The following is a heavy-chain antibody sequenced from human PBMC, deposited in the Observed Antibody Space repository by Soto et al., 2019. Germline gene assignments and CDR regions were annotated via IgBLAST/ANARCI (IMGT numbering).Heavy chain of an antibody. V-gene: IGHV3-30-3*01. J-gene: IGHJ6*02. Sequence: GGSLRLSCAASGFTFSSYAMHWVRQAPGKGLEWVAVISYDGSNKYYADSVKGRFTISRDNSKNTLYLQMNSLRAEDTAVYYCARDRGRFLEWLYNGMDVWGQGTTVTVSS. D-gene: IGHD3-3*01. CDR1: GFTFSSYA. CDR2: ISYDGSNK. CDR3: ARDRGRFLEWLYNGMDV.